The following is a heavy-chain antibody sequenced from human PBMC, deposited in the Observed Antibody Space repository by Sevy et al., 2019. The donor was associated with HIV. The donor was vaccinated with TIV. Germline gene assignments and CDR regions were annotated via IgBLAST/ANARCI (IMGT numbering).Heavy chain of an antibody. CDR1: GFTFSSYS. CDR3: ARDRSYSGPHDAFDI. Sequence: GGSLRLSCAASGFTFSSYSMNWVRQAPGKGLEWVSSISSSSSYIYYADSVKGRFTISRDNAKNSLYLQMNSLRAEDTAVYYGARDRSYSGPHDAFDIWGQGTMVTVSS. J-gene: IGHJ3*02. V-gene: IGHV3-21*01. D-gene: IGHD1-26*01. CDR2: ISSSSSYI.